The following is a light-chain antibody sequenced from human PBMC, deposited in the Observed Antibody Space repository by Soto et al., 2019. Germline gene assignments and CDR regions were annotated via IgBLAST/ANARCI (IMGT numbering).Light chain of an antibody. J-gene: IGKJ5*01. Sequence: EIVLTQSPATLSLSRGERATLSFRASQSVSSNLAWYQQKPGQAPMLLIYDASNRATGIPARFSGSGSGTDFTLTISSLEPEDFAVYYCHQRSNWITFGQKTRLEIK. CDR1: QSVSSN. V-gene: IGKV3-11*01. CDR2: DAS. CDR3: HQRSNWIT.